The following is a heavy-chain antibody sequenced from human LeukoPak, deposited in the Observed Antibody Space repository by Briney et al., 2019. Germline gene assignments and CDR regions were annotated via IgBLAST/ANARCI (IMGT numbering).Heavy chain of an antibody. V-gene: IGHV3-21*01. J-gene: IGHJ4*02. CDR1: GFTFSSYS. Sequence: GSLRLSCAASGFTFSSYSMNWVRQAPGKGLEWVSSISSSSSYIYYADSVKGRFTISRDNAKNSLYLQMNSLRAEDTAVYYCARDRRSSGWYYFDYWGQGTLVTVSS. CDR2: ISSSSSYI. D-gene: IGHD6-19*01. CDR3: ARDRRSSGWYYFDY.